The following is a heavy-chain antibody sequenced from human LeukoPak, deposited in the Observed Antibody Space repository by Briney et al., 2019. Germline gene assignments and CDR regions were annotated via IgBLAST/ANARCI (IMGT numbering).Heavy chain of an antibody. CDR3: AHLITVFGVAH. Sequence: SGPTLVNPTQTLTLTCTFSGFSLSTSGVGVGWIRQPPGKALEWLALVYWDDDKRYSPSLKSTLTITTDTSKNQVVLTMTNMDPVDTATYYCAHLITVFGVAHWGQGTLVTVSS. CDR2: VYWDDDK. D-gene: IGHD3-3*01. J-gene: IGHJ4*02. CDR1: GFSLSTSGVG. V-gene: IGHV2-5*02.